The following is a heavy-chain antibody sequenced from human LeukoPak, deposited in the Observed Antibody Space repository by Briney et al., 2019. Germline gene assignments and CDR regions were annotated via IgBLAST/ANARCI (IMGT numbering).Heavy chain of an antibody. V-gene: IGHV3-30-3*01. CDR1: GFTFSSYA. Sequence: GGSLILSCAASGFTFSSYAMHWVRQAPGKGLEWVAVISYDGSNKYYADSVKGRFTISRDNSKNTLYLQMNSLRAEDTAVYYCARVNEQQLAVDYFDYWGQGTLVTVSS. CDR3: ARVNEQQLAVDYFDY. J-gene: IGHJ4*02. CDR2: ISYDGSNK. D-gene: IGHD6-6*01.